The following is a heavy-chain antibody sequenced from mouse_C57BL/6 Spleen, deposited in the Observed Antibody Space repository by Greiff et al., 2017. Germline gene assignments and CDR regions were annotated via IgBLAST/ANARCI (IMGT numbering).Heavy chain of an antibody. Sequence: EVKLVESGGGLVQPKGSLKLSCAASGFTFNTYAMHWVRQAPGKGLEWVARIRSKSSNYATYYADSVKDRFTISRDDSQSMLYLQMNNLKTEDTSMYDCVRDGYYGSSWYFDVWGTGTTVTVSS. J-gene: IGHJ1*03. V-gene: IGHV10-3*01. CDR3: VRDGYYGSSWYFDV. D-gene: IGHD1-1*01. CDR1: GFTFNTYA. CDR2: IRSKSSNYAT.